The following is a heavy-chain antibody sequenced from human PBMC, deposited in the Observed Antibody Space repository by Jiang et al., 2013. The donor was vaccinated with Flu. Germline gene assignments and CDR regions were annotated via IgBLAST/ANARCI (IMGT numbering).Heavy chain of an antibody. CDR2: IFSNDEK. Sequence: GWIRQPPGKALELLAHIFSNDEKFHTTSLRRRLSISKDASRSQVVLTMTKMDPGDTATYFCARMRYECGGDCYWTIDNWGQGTLVSV. CDR3: ARMRYECGGDCYWTIDN. D-gene: IGHD2-21*02. V-gene: IGHV2-26*01. J-gene: IGHJ4*02.